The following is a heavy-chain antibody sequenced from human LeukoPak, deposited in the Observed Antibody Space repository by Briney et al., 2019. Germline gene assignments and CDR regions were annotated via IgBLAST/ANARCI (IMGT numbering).Heavy chain of an antibody. V-gene: IGHV3-43D*03. D-gene: IGHD6-19*01. Sequence: GGSLRLSCAASGFTFSDYYMSWIRQAPGKGLEWVSLISWDGGSTYYADSVKGRFTISRDNSKNSLYLQMNSLRAEDTALYYCAKDISLEGTVAADYWGQGTLVTVSS. CDR2: ISWDGGST. J-gene: IGHJ4*02. CDR1: GFTFSDYY. CDR3: AKDISLEGTVAADY.